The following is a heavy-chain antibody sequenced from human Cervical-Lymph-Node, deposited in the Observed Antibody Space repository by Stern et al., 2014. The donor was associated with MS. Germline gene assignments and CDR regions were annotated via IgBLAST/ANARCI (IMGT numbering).Heavy chain of an antibody. CDR3: ARVDSSGYYKDAFDI. Sequence: QVQLVQSGAEVKKPGASVKVSRKASGYTFTSYGISWVRQAPGQGLEWLGWISAYNGNTNYAQKLQGRVTMTTDTSTSTAYMELRSLRSDDTAVYYCARVDSSGYYKDAFDIWGQGTMVTVSS. D-gene: IGHD3-22*01. CDR2: ISAYNGNT. V-gene: IGHV1-18*01. CDR1: GYTFTSYG. J-gene: IGHJ3*02.